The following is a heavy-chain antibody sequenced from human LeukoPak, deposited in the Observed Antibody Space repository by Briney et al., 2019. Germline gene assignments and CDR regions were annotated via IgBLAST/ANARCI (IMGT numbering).Heavy chain of an antibody. CDR1: GYAFTGYY. CDR2: INPNGADT. V-gene: IGHV1-2*02. CDR3: ACGGSGYLPLDY. D-gene: IGHD3-22*01. Sequence: GPSVKVSCKASGYAFTGYYIHTVGQAPGHEREWLGWINPNGADTNYTPTFQCRVTMTSDTSLTTAYMEMSRLRFDDTAVYYCACGGSGYLPLDYWGQGTLVTVSS. J-gene: IGHJ4*02.